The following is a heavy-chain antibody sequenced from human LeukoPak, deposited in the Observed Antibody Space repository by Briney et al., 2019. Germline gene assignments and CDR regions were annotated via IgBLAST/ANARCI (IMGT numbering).Heavy chain of an antibody. CDR1: GGSISSGDYY. Sequence: SQTLSLTCTVSGGSISSGDYYWSWIRQPPGKGLGWIGYIYYSGSTYYNPSLKSRVTISVDTSKNQFSMKVSSVTAADTAVYYCARDSNDFWSGYSYMDVWGKGTTVTVSS. D-gene: IGHD3-3*01. CDR3: ARDSNDFWSGYSYMDV. V-gene: IGHV4-30-4*01. J-gene: IGHJ6*03. CDR2: IYYSGST.